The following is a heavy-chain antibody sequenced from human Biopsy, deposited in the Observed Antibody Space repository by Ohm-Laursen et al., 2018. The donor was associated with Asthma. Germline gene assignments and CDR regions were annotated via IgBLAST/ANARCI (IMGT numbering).Heavy chain of an antibody. V-gene: IGHV4-30-2*01. J-gene: IGHJ6*02. CDR1: GGSISSGGY. CDR3: ARAQAAQYYYGMDV. CDR2: ISHSGST. D-gene: IGHD6-6*01. Sequence: TLSLTCAVSGGSISSGGYWTWIRQPPGKGLEWIGYISHSGSTYFNPSLKSRVTISLDRTKSQFSLKLSSVTAADTALYYCARAQAAQYYYGMDVWGRGSTVTVSS.